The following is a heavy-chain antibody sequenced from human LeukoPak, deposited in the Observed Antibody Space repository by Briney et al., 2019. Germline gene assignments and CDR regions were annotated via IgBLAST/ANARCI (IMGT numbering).Heavy chain of an antibody. Sequence: SETLSLTCAVYGGSFSGYYWSWIRQPPGKGLEWIGEINHSGSTNYNPSLKSRATISVDTSKNQFSLKLSSVTAADTAVYYCARGGPYYYGMDVWGQGTTVTVSS. CDR3: ARGGPYYYGMDV. CDR1: GGSFSGYY. V-gene: IGHV4-34*01. CDR2: INHSGST. J-gene: IGHJ6*02.